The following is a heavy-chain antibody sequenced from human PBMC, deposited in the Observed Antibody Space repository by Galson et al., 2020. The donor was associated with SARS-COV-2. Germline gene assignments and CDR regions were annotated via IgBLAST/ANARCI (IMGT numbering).Heavy chain of an antibody. CDR1: GFTFSSYG. V-gene: IGHV3-33*06. CDR3: AKDWAVGATPWDY. J-gene: IGHJ4*02. CDR2: IWYDGSNK. D-gene: IGHD1-26*01. Sequence: GGSLRLSCAASGFTFSSYGMHWVRQAPGKALEWVAVIWYDGSNKYYADPVKGRFTISRDNSKNTLYLQMNSLRAEDTAVYYCAKDWAVGATPWDYWGQGTLVTVSS.